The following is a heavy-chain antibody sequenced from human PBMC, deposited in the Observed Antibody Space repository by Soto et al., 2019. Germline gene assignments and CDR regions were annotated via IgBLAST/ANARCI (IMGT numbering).Heavy chain of an antibody. Sequence: EVKLLESGGGLVQPGGSLRLSCAASGFIFSTYSMTWLRQAPGKGLEWVAHITASGGTTYYADSVKGRFTISRDTSRNTLYLQMNSLRAEDSALYYCAKCMQAYWNYDAHHVWGQGTMVTVSS. CDR2: ITASGGTT. V-gene: IGHV3-23*01. CDR3: AKCMQAYWNYDAHHV. J-gene: IGHJ3*01. D-gene: IGHD1-7*01. CDR1: GFIFSTYS.